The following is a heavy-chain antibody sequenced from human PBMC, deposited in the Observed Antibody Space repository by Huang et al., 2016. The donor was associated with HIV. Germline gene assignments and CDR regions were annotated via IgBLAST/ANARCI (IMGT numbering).Heavy chain of an antibody. V-gene: IGHV4-34*01. D-gene: IGHD1-1*01. CDR2: INHSGST. CDR3: ARERMMSWLDDHDAFDI. CDR1: GGSFSGYY. Sequence: QVQLQQWGAGLLKPSETLSLTCAVYGGSFSGYYWSWIRQFPGKGLEWIGEINHSGSTNDNPSLKSRLTISVDTSKNQFSLKRSSVTAADTAVYYCARERMMSWLDDHDAFDIWGQGTMVTVSS. J-gene: IGHJ3*02.